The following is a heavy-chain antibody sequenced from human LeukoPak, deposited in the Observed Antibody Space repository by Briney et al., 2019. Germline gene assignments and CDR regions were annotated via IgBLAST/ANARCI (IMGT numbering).Heavy chain of an antibody. V-gene: IGHV3-33*06. D-gene: IGHD3-22*01. CDR1: GFTFSSYG. CDR2: IWYDGSNK. CDR3: AKEKARNYYDSSGYGY. J-gene: IGHJ4*02. Sequence: GGSLRLFCAASGFTFSSYGMHWVRQAPGKGLEWVAVIWYDGSNKYYADSVKGRFTISRDNSKNTLYLQMNSLRAEDTAVYYCAKEKARNYYDSSGYGYWGQGTLVTVSS.